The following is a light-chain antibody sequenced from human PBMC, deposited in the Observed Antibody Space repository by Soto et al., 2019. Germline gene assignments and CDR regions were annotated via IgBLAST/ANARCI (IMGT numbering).Light chain of an antibody. CDR3: MQSQQLPLT. Sequence: DVVMTQTPLSLSVTPGQPASISCKSSRSLLHSDGKTYLYWYLQKAGQPPQLLIYDVSNRCFGVPDRFSGSGSGTDFTLNSSRVEAEDVEVYYCMQSQQLPLTFGGGTKVEIK. J-gene: IGKJ4*01. CDR2: DVS. V-gene: IGKV2D-29*01. CDR1: RSLLHSDGKTY.